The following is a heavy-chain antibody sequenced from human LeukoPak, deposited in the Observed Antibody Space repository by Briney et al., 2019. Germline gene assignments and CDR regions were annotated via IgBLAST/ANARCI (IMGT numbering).Heavy chain of an antibody. D-gene: IGHD3-22*01. Sequence: GGSLRLSCAASGFTFSSYAMHWVRQAPGKGLEGVAVISYDGSNKYYADSVKGRFTISRDNSKNTLYLQMNSLRAEDTAVYYCARVSYYDSSGYPTWGQGTLVTVSS. CDR2: ISYDGSNK. J-gene: IGHJ5*02. CDR1: GFTFSSYA. V-gene: IGHV3-30*04. CDR3: ARVSYYDSSGYPT.